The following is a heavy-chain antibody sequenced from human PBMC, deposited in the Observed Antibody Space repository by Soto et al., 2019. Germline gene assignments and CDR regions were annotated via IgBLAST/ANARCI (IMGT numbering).Heavy chain of an antibody. D-gene: IGHD1-20*01. CDR2: IRNRINSYTT. CDR3: ARRITGAPPADGGD. J-gene: IGHJ4*02. CDR1: GLTFSERH. V-gene: IGHV3-72*01. Sequence: VQLVESGGGLVQPGGSLRLSCVASGLTFSERHMDWVRQAPGKGLEWVGRIRNRINSYTTDYAASVKGRFFMSRDDSKSSLFLQMNSLKTEDTAVYYCARRITGAPPADGGDWGQGTLVTVSS.